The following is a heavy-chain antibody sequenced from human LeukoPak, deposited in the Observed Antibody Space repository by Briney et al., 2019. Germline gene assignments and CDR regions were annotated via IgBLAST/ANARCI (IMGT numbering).Heavy chain of an antibody. CDR3: ARIDYDFWSGSPDAFDI. CDR2: IYYSGST. Sequence: PSETLSLTCTVSGGSISSYYWSWIRQPPGKGLEWIGYIYYSGSTNYNPSLKSRVTISVDTSKSQFSLKLSSVTAADTAVYYCARIDYDFWSGSPDAFDIWGQGTMVTVSS. D-gene: IGHD3-3*01. J-gene: IGHJ3*02. V-gene: IGHV4-59*01. CDR1: GGSISSYY.